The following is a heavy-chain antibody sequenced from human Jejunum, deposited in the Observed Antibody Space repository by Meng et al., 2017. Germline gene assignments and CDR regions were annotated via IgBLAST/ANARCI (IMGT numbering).Heavy chain of an antibody. J-gene: IGHJ4*01. CDR2: ISGYNGNT. V-gene: IGHV1-18*01. CDR1: GYTFTSYG. Sequence: ASVKVSCKASGYTFTSYGISWVRQAPGQGLEYMGWISGYNGNTNYVEKFQGRVTMTTDTSTRTAYMELRSLRSDDTAVYYCARRSSGYQAGLNLNDYWGQGTQVTVSS. D-gene: IGHD3-22*01. CDR3: ARRSSGYQAGLNLNDY.